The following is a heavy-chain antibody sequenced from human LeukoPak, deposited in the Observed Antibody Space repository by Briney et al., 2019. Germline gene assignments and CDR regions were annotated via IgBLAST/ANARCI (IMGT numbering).Heavy chain of an antibody. Sequence: GGSLRLSCAASGFTFSSYAMRWVRQAPGKGLEWVSAISGSGGSTYYADSVKGRFTISRDNSKNTLYLQMNSLRAEDTAVYYCAKDPGSGYDSPWGQGTLVTVSS. CDR2: ISGSGGST. CDR3: AKDPGSGYDSP. V-gene: IGHV3-23*01. D-gene: IGHD5-12*01. J-gene: IGHJ5*02. CDR1: GFTFSSYA.